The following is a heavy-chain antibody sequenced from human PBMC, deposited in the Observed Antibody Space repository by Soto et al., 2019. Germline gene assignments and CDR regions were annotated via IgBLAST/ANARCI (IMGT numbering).Heavy chain of an antibody. Sequence: QVQLVESGGGVVQPGRSLRLSCAASGFTFSSYAMHWVRQAPGEGLEWVAVISYDGSNKYYADSVKGRFTISRDNSKNTLYLQMNSLRAEDTAVYYCARDRYYYDSSGRLYYWGQGTLVTVSS. CDR1: GFTFSSYA. J-gene: IGHJ4*02. V-gene: IGHV3-30-3*01. D-gene: IGHD3-22*01. CDR3: ARDRYYYDSSGRLYY. CDR2: ISYDGSNK.